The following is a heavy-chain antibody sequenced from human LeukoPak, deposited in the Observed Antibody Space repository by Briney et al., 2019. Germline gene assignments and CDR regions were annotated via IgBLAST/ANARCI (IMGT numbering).Heavy chain of an antibody. V-gene: IGHV1-2*02. CDR2: INPNSGGT. CDR3: ARQRDGYNPGYYYYMDV. J-gene: IGHJ6*03. D-gene: IGHD5-24*01. Sequence: ASVKVSCKASGYTFTAYYMHWVRQAPGQGREWMGWINPNSGGTNYAQKFQGRVTMTRDTSISTAYMELSRLRSDDTAVYYCARQRDGYNPGYYYYMDVWGKGTTVTVSS. CDR1: GYTFTAYY.